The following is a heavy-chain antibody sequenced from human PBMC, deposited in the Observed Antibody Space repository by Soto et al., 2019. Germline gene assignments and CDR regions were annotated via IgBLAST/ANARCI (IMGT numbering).Heavy chain of an antibody. CDR3: AKDRGGGPIAAATDY. V-gene: IGHV3-23*01. Sequence: GGSLRLSCAASGFTFSSYAMSWVRQAPGKGLEWVSAISGSGGSTYYADSVKGRFTISRDNSKNTLYLQMNSLRAEDTGVYYCAKDRGGGPIAAATDYWGQGTLVTVSS. CDR1: GFTFSSYA. CDR2: ISGSGGST. D-gene: IGHD6-13*01. J-gene: IGHJ4*02.